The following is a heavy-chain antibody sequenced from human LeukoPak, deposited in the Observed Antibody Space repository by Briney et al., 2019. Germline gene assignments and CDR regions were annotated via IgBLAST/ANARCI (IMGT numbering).Heavy chain of an antibody. V-gene: IGHV3-23*01. CDR1: GFTFSSYA. Sequence: GRSLRLSCAASGFTFSSYAMSWVRQAPGKGLEWVSAVSGSGGSTYYADSVKGRFTISRDNSKNTLYLQMNSLRAEDTAVYYCAKELDSAIVQGVFDPWGQGPVVSVS. D-gene: IGHD5-18*01. CDR3: AKELDSAIVQGVFDP. J-gene: IGHJ5*02. CDR2: VSGSGGST.